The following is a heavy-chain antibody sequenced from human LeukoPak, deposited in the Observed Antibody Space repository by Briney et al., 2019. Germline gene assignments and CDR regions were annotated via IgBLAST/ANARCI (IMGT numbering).Heavy chain of an antibody. V-gene: IGHV3-53*01. D-gene: IGHD3-10*01. J-gene: IGHJ6*02. CDR2: IHSGGST. Sequence: PGGSLRLSCAASGFTVSSDYMSWVRQAPGKGLEWVSVIHSGGSTYYADSVKGRFTISRDNSKNTLYLQMNSLRAEDTAVYYCARDSREGSGSYYSYGMDVWGRGTTVTVSS. CDR3: ARDSREGSGSYYSYGMDV. CDR1: GFTVSSDY.